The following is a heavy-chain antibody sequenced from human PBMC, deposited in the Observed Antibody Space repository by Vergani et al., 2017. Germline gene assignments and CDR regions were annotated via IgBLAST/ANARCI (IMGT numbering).Heavy chain of an antibody. D-gene: IGHD6-13*01. J-gene: IGHJ5*02. CDR3: ARDLARSSSWYFGWFDP. CDR2: IWYDGSNK. CDR1: GFTFSSYG. Sequence: VQLVESGGGLIQPGGSLRLSCAASGFTFSSYGMHWVRQAPGKGLEWVAVIWYDGSNKYYAASVKGRFTISRDNSKNTLYLQMNSLRAEDTAVYYCARDLARSSSWYFGWFDPWGQGTLVTVSS. V-gene: IGHV3-33*01.